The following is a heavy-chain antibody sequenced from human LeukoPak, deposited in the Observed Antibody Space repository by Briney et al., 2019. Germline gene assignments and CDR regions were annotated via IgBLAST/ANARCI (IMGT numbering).Heavy chain of an antibody. D-gene: IGHD4-23*01. J-gene: IGHJ2*01. Sequence: SVKVSCKASGRTFTSYAISWVRQAPGQGLEWMGWIIPIFGTAKYAQKFHCRVTITSHASTSTAYMELSSLRSEDTAVYCCAGVGRVCWCGKPRYYWNFELWGRGNLVTVSS. CDR3: AGVGRVCWCGKPRYYWNFEL. V-gene: IGHV1-69*01. CDR2: IIPIFGTA. CDR1: GRTFTSYA.